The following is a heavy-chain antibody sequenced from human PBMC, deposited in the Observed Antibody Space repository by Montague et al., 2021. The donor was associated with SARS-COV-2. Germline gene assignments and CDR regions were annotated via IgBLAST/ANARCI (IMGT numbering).Heavy chain of an antibody. CDR3: ASDSGIEIPDYYYSMDV. J-gene: IGHJ6*02. V-gene: IGHV3-48*03. Sequence: SLRLSCAASGFTFSSYEMNWVRQAPGKGLEWVLYISGSGSTIYYADSVKGRFTISRDNAKNSLYLQMNSLRAEDTAIYYCASDSGIEIPDYYYSMDVWGQGTTVTVSS. CDR1: GFTFSSYE. D-gene: IGHD5-24*01. CDR2: ISGSGSTI.